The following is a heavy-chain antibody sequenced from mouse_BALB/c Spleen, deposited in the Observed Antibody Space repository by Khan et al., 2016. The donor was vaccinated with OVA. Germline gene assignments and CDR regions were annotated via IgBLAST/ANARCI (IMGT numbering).Heavy chain of an antibody. CDR3: TSSGYGTFAY. J-gene: IGHJ3*01. CDR2: INPSDGDT. CDR1: GYTFNSYY. V-gene: IGHV1S81*02. D-gene: IGHD2-1*01. Sequence: QVQLQQSGAELVKPGASVKLSCKASGYTFNSYYMYWVKQRPGQGLEWIGEINPSDGDTNFNEKLKGKATLTVDKSSSTVYMQISSLTSEDSAVYYCTSSGYGTFAYWGQGTLVTVSA.